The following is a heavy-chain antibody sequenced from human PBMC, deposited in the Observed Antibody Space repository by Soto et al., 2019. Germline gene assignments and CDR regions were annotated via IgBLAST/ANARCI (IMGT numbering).Heavy chain of an antibody. CDR2: IHTGNGAT. CDR1: GYTFTSYT. CDR3: TRAQGIGAAAFDYFDP. D-gene: IGHD6-13*01. Sequence: QVQLVQSGAEVKKPGASVKVSCKASGYTFTSYTMYWVRQAPGQRLEWIGWIHTGNGATKYSQKFQGRVTITRDTSASTAGMELSSLTYEDTAVYYCTRAQGIGAAAFDYFDPWGQGTLVTVSS. V-gene: IGHV1-3*04. J-gene: IGHJ5*02.